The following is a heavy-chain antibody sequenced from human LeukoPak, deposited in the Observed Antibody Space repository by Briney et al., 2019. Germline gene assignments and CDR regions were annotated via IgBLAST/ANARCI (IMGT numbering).Heavy chain of an antibody. D-gene: IGHD3-22*01. V-gene: IGHV3-23*01. CDR1: GFTFSSYA. CDR2: ISGSGGRT. Sequence: GGSLRLSCAASGFTFSSYAMSWVRQAPGKGLEWVSAISGSGGRTYYADSVKGRFTISRDNSKNTLYLQMNSLRAEDTAVYYCAKSLSIYYYDSSGYYSSDYWGQGTLVTVSS. J-gene: IGHJ4*02. CDR3: AKSLSIYYYDSSGYYSSDY.